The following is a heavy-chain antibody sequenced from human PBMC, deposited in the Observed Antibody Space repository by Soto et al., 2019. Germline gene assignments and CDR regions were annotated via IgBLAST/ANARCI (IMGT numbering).Heavy chain of an antibody. CDR2: IYYSGST. D-gene: IGHD6-13*01. CDR1: GGSISSSSYY. CDR3: ARRQSSSWYGD. J-gene: IGHJ4*02. V-gene: IGHV4-39*01. Sequence: QLQLQESGPGLVKPSETLSLTCTVSGGSISSSSYYWGWIRQPPGKGLEWIGNIYYSGSTYYNPSLKSRVTISVDTSKNQFSLKPNSVTAADTAVYYCARRQSSSWYGDWGQGTLVTVSS.